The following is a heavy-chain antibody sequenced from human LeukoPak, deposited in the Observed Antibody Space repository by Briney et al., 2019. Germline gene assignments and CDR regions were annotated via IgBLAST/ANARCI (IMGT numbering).Heavy chain of an antibody. CDR3: ARSDILTGYSYFDY. CDR1: GFTFSSYG. CDR2: IRYDGSNK. V-gene: IGHV3-30*02. D-gene: IGHD3-9*01. J-gene: IGHJ4*02. Sequence: GGSLRLSCAASGFTFSSYGMHWVRQAPGKGLEGVAFIRYDGSNKYYPDSVKGRFTISRDNSKNTLYLQMNSLRAEDTAVYYCARSDILTGYSYFDYWGQGTLVTVSS.